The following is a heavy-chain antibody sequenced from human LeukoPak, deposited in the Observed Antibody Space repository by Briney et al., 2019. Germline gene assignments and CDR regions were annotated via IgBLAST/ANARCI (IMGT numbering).Heavy chain of an antibody. CDR3: ARDSHSVDTATPRGFDP. Sequence: TSETLSPACTVSGDSISSYFWSWIRQPPGKGQEWIGYFHDSGSANYNPSLKSRITMSVDTSKNQFSLKLRSVTAADTAVYYCARDSHSVDTATPRGFDPWGQGTLVTVSS. D-gene: IGHD2-15*01. V-gene: IGHV4-59*01. J-gene: IGHJ5*02. CDR1: GDSISSYF. CDR2: FHDSGSA.